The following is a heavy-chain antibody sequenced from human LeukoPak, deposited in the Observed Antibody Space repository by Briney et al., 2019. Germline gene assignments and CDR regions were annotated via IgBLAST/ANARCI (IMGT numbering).Heavy chain of an antibody. CDR2: IYTSGST. D-gene: IGHD1-26*01. CDR1: GGSISSNY. V-gene: IGHV4-4*08. CDR3: ASPRWELLSPYFDY. J-gene: IGHJ4*02. Sequence: SETLSLTCTVSGGSISSNYWSWIRQPPGKGLEWIGYIYTSGSTNYNPSLRSRVTISVDTYKNQFSLKLPSVTAAATAVYYCASPRWELLSPYFDYWGQGTLVTVSS.